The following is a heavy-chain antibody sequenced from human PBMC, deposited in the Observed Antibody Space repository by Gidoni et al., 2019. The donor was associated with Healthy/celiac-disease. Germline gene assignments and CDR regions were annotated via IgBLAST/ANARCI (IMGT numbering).Heavy chain of an antibody. CDR3: ARGRYMYSSSWFARRRYGMDV. J-gene: IGHJ6*02. Sequence: QVQLQQWGAGLLTPSETLSLTCAVQGGSFSGYYWSWIRQPPGKGLEWIGEINHSGSTNYNPSLKSRVTISVDTSKNQFSLKLSSVTAADTAVYYCARGRYMYSSSWFARRRYGMDVWGQGTTVTVSS. D-gene: IGHD6-13*01. V-gene: IGHV4-34*01. CDR2: INHSGST. CDR1: GGSFSGYY.